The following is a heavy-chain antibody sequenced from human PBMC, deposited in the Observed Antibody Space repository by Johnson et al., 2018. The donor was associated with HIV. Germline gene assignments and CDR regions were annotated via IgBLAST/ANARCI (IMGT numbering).Heavy chain of an antibody. D-gene: IGHD3-22*01. CDR2: ISYDGSNK. CDR3: ARDSKYYYDSSGNYYEHDAFDI. V-gene: IGHV3-30*14. CDR1: GFTFSSYT. Sequence: QVQLVESGGGVVQPGRSLRLSCAASGFTFSSYTMHWVRQAPGKGLEWVTVISYDGSNKYYADSVKGRFTISRENAKNSLYLQMNSLRAGDTAVYYCARDSKYYYDSSGNYYEHDAFDIWG. J-gene: IGHJ3*02.